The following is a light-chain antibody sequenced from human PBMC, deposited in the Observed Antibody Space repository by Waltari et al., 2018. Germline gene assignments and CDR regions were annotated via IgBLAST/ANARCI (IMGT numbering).Light chain of an antibody. CDR3: QSYYAYDVI. Sequence: NFMLTQPHSVSESAGKTVIISCTGSSDNIANNYVQWYQHRPGSAPVTLIYEDNQRASGVPDRFSGSIDSSSISASLTISVLRTEDEAYYFCQSYYAYDVIFGGGTKLTVL. CDR2: EDN. V-gene: IGLV6-57*02. J-gene: IGLJ2*01. CDR1: SDNIANNY.